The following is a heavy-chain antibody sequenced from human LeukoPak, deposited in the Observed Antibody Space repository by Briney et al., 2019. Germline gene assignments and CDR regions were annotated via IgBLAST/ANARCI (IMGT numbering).Heavy chain of an antibody. D-gene: IGHD6-19*01. V-gene: IGHV3-49*03. CDR2: IRSKAYGGTT. CDR3: TTNSGIAVGNDY. Sequence: GGSLRLSCTASGFTFGDYAMSWFRQAPEKGLEWVGFIRSKAYGGTTEYAASVKGRFTISRDDSKSIAYLQMNSLKTEDTAVYYCTTNSGIAVGNDYWGQGTLVTVSS. CDR1: GFTFGDYA. J-gene: IGHJ4*02.